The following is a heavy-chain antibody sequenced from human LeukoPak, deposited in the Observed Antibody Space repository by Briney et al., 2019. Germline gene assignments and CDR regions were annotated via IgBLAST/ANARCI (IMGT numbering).Heavy chain of an antibody. D-gene: IGHD2/OR15-2a*01. Sequence: GSSLRLSCAASGFILSNHWMTWVRQAPGKGLEWVALIWYDGSNKYYTDSVKGRFTISRDNSKNTLYLHMNSPRAEDTALYYCAREGPRGNSQFDYWGQGTLVTVSS. CDR2: IWYDGSNK. CDR3: AREGPRGNSQFDY. V-gene: IGHV3-33*08. J-gene: IGHJ4*02. CDR1: GFILSNHW.